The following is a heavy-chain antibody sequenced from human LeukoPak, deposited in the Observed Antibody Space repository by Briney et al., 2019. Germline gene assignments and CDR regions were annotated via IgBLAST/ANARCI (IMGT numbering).Heavy chain of an antibody. D-gene: IGHD4-17*01. CDR2: MNHNSGNT. CDR3: ARQIYGDPGSVDY. CDR1: GYTFTSYD. Sequence: ASVTVSCKASGYTFTSYDINWVRQATGQGLEWMGWMNHNSGNTGYAQKFQGRVTMTRNTSISTAYMELSSLRSEDTAVYYCARQIYGDPGSVDYWGQGTLVTVSS. J-gene: IGHJ4*02. V-gene: IGHV1-8*01.